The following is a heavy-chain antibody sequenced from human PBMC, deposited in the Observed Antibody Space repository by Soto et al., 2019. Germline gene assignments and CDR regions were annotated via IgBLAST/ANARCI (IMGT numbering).Heavy chain of an antibody. J-gene: IGHJ5*02. V-gene: IGHV6-1*01. CDR2: TYYRSKWYN. CDR1: GDSVSSNSAA. CDR3: ARDPLYYYDSPRHWFDP. Sequence: SQTLSLTCAISGDSVSSNSAAWNWIRQSPSRGLEWLGRTYYRSKWYNDYAVSVKSRITINPDTSKNQFSLQLNSVTPEDTAVYYCARDPLYYYDSPRHWFDPWGQGTLVTVSS. D-gene: IGHD3-22*01.